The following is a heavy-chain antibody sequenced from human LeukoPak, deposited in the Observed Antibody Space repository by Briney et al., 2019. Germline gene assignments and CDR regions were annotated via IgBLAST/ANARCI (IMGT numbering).Heavy chain of an antibody. CDR3: ARVYYSNSYDYWYFDL. V-gene: IGHV4-61*10. J-gene: IGHJ2*01. CDR1: GGSISSGSYC. CDR2: IFYSGST. D-gene: IGHD6-13*01. Sequence: SQTLSLTCSVSGGSISSGSYCWSWIRQPAGKGLEWIGYIFYSGSTNYNPSLKSRVTISVDTSKNQFSLKLSSVTAADTAVYYCARVYYSNSYDYWYFDLWGRGTLVTVSS.